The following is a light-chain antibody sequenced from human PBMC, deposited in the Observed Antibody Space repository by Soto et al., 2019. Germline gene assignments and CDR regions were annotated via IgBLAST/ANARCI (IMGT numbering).Light chain of an antibody. Sequence: DIQMTQSPATLSASVGDRVSISCRASQSIGVSLAWYQQKPGTAPKLLIYAAFTLQSGVPSRFSGSGSGTEFTLTINSLQPDDFATYYCQQYSVYWTFGQGTKVDIK. CDR2: AAF. V-gene: IGKV1-5*01. CDR1: QSIGVS. J-gene: IGKJ1*01. CDR3: QQYSVYWT.